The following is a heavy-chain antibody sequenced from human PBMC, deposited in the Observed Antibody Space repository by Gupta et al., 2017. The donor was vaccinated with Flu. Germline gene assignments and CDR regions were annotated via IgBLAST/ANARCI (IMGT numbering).Heavy chain of an antibody. V-gene: IGHV3-48*01. CDR3: ARELTATTTELDY. CDR1: GFTFSRYS. CDR2: ISYSNDIT. Sequence: EVQLLESGGGLVQPGGTLMLSCAASGFTFSRYSMNWVRQAPGKGLEWVSYISYSNDITYYADSVEGRFTISRDRAMNPLYLQMNSLRAEDTAVYYCARELTATTTELDYWGQVTLVTVSS. J-gene: IGHJ4*02. D-gene: IGHD5-18*01.